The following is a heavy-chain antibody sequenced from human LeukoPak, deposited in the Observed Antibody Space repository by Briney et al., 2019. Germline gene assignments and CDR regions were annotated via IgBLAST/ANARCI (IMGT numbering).Heavy chain of an antibody. Sequence: SETLSLTCAVYGGSFSGYYWSWIRQPPGKGLEWIGEINHSGSTNYNPSLKSRVTISVDTSKNQFSLKLSSVTAADTAVYYCARGGVWFGELLMGNFDYWGQGTLVTVSS. D-gene: IGHD3-10*01. CDR2: INHSGST. CDR3: ARGGVWFGELLMGNFDY. CDR1: GGSFSGYY. V-gene: IGHV4-34*01. J-gene: IGHJ4*02.